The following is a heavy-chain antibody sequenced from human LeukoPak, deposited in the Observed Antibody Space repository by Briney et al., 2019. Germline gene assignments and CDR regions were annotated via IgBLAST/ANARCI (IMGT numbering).Heavy chain of an antibody. CDR1: GYTFSSYG. Sequence: RASVKVSCKASGYTFSSYGIGWVRQAPGQGLEWMGWISAYNGNTNYAQKLQGRVTMTTDTSTSTAYMELRSLRSDDTAVYYCARAPLGDGYAGYWGQGTLVTVSS. D-gene: IGHD5-12*01. CDR2: ISAYNGNT. J-gene: IGHJ4*02. CDR3: ARAPLGDGYAGY. V-gene: IGHV1-18*01.